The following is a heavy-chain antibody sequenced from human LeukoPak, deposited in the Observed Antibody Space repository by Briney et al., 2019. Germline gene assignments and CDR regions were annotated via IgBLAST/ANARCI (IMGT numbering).Heavy chain of an antibody. Sequence: GESLNSSCKGSGYISTCYWIGWVRETPGKGLEWVWIIYPGDSDTRYRPSFQGQVTISADTSISTAYLQWSSLKDSDTAMYYCARILGYCSSTSCYLRYYYYGMDVWGQGTAVTVSS. V-gene: IGHV5-51*01. CDR1: GYISTCYW. J-gene: IGHJ6*02. CDR3: ARILGYCSSTSCYLRYYYYGMDV. CDR2: IYPGDSDT. D-gene: IGHD2-2*01.